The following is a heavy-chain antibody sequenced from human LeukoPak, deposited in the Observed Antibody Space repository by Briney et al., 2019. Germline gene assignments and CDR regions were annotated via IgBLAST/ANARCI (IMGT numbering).Heavy chain of an antibody. CDR1: GFTFDDYT. D-gene: IGHD3-10*01. J-gene: IGHJ6*02. CDR3: AKDISPKNPYLIWFGELFHYYFYYGMDV. CDR2: ISWDGGST. Sequence: PGGSLRLSCAASGFTFDDYTMHWVRQAPGKGLEWVSLISWDGGSTYYADSVKGRFTISRDNSKNSLYLQMNSLRTEDTALYYCAKDISPKNPYLIWFGELFHYYFYYGMDVWGQGTTVTVSS. V-gene: IGHV3-43*01.